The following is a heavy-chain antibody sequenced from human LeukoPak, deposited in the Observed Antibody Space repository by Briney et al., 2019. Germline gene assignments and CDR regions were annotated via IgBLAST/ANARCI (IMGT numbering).Heavy chain of an antibody. D-gene: IGHD6-13*01. V-gene: IGHV1-18*01. CDR3: ARDYHSSSWGQLED. CDR2: ISAYNGNT. CDR1: GYTFTSYG. J-gene: IGHJ1*01. Sequence: GASVKVSCKASGYTFTSYGISWVRQAPGQGLEWMGWISAYNGNTNYAQKLQGRVTMTTDTSTSTAYMELRSLRSDDTAVYYCARDYHSSSWGQLEDWGQGTLVTVSS.